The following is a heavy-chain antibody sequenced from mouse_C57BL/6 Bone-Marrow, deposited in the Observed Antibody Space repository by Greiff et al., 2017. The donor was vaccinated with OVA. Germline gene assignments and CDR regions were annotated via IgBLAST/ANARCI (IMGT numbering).Heavy chain of an antibody. CDR3: ARDSTTVVATDYYFDY. Sequence: DVKLVESGGGLVKPGGSLKLSCAASGFTFSSYAMSWVRQTPEKRLEWVATISDGGSYTYYPDNVKGRFTISRDNAKNNLYLQMSHLKSEDTAMYYCARDSTTVVATDYYFDYWGQGTTLTVSS. CDR2: ISDGGSYT. CDR1: GFTFSSYA. V-gene: IGHV5-4*01. J-gene: IGHJ2*01. D-gene: IGHD1-1*01.